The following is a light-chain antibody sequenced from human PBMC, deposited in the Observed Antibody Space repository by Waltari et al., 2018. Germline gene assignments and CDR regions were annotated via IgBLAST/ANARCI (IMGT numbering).Light chain of an antibody. CDR1: SSDVGSYKF. J-gene: IGLJ2*01. CDR3: CSYAGSSTVL. Sequence: QSALTQPASVSGSPGQSITISCTGTSSDVGSYKFVSWYQQHPGKVPKFMIYEVSKRPSGVSNRFSGSKSGNTASLTISGLQPEDEADYYCCSYAGSSTVLFGGGTKLIVL. CDR2: EVS. V-gene: IGLV2-23*02.